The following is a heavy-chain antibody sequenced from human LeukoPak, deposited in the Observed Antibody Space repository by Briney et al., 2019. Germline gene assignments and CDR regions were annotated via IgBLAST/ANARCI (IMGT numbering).Heavy chain of an antibody. CDR3: ARGGYYFDY. Sequence: SETLSLTCTVTGGSIRSYYWSWIRQPPGRGLEWIGYVYYSGSTNYNPSLGSRVTISVDASNNQFSLKLNSVTAADTAVYYCARGGYYFDYWGQGTLVIVSS. CDR2: VYYSGST. CDR1: GGSIRSYY. V-gene: IGHV4-59*01. J-gene: IGHJ4*02.